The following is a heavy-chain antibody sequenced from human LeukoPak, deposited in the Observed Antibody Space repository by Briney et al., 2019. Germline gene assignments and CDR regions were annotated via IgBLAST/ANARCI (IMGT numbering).Heavy chain of an antibody. D-gene: IGHD5-18*01. CDR2: ISWNSGSI. CDR1: GFTFDDYA. CDR3: AKAERGYSYGFNYFDY. Sequence: GGSLRLSCAASGFTFDDYAMHWVRQAPGKGLEWVSGISWNSGSIGYADSVKGRFTISRDNAKNSLYLQMNSLRAEDTALYYCAKAERGYSYGFNYFDYWGQGTLVTVSS. J-gene: IGHJ4*02. V-gene: IGHV3-9*01.